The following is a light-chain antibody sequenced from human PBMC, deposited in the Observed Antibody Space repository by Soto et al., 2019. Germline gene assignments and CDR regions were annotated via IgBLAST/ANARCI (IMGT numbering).Light chain of an antibody. CDR3: QQYGSSPST. CDR2: GAS. CDR1: QSVSSSY. V-gene: IGKV3-20*01. Sequence: EIVLTQSPGTLSLSPVERATLSCRASQSVSSSYLAWYQQKPGQAPRLLIYGASSRATGIPDRFSGSGSGTDFTLTISRLEPEDFAVYYCQQYGSSPSTFGGGTKVEIK. J-gene: IGKJ4*01.